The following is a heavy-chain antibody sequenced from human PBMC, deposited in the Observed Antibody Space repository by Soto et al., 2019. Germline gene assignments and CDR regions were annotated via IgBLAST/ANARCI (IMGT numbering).Heavy chain of an antibody. Sequence: EVQLVESGGGLVQPGGSLRLSCAASGFTFSSYWMHWVRQAPGKGLVWVSRINSDGSSTSYADSVKGRFTISRDNAKNTLYLRMNSLRAEDTAVYSCAVALAGPTAIGYWGQGTLVTVSS. V-gene: IGHV3-74*01. CDR3: AVALAGPTAIGY. J-gene: IGHJ4*02. D-gene: IGHD6-19*01. CDR2: INSDGSST. CDR1: GFTFSSYW.